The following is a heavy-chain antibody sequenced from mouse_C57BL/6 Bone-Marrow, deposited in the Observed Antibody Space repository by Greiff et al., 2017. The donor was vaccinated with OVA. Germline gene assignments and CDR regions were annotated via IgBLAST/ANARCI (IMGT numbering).Heavy chain of an antibody. D-gene: IGHD1-1*01. Sequence: VQLQQSGPELVKPGDSVKISCKASGYSFTGYFMNWVMQSHGKSLEWIGRINPYNGDTFYNQKFKGKATLTVDKSSSTAHMELRSLTSEDSAVYYCARSYGSSPYAMDYWGQGTSVTVSS. CDR1: GYSFTGYF. CDR2: INPYNGDT. J-gene: IGHJ4*01. CDR3: ARSYGSSPYAMDY. V-gene: IGHV1-20*01.